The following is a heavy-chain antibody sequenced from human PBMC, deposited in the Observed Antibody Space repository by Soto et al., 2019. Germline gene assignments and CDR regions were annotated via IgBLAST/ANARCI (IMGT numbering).Heavy chain of an antibody. Sequence: SETQSLTCPFSGFSISSGDYYWSWIRQPPGKGLEWIGYIYYSGSTYYNPSLKSRVTISVDTSKNQFSLKLSSVTAADTAVYYCAREGRGYSGYDKIDYWGQGTLVTVSS. CDR1: GFSISSGDYY. V-gene: IGHV4-30-4*01. D-gene: IGHD5-12*01. CDR2: IYYSGST. J-gene: IGHJ4*02. CDR3: AREGRGYSGYDKIDY.